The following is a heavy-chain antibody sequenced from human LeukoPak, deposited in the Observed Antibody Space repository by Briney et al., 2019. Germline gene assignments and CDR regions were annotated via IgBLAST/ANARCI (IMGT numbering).Heavy chain of an antibody. J-gene: IGHJ4*02. V-gene: IGHV3-7*01. CDR2: IEQDGSEK. CDR3: ARRIVGPTSGGDY. Sequence: GGSLRLSCAASGFTFSSYWMRWVRQAPGKGLELVANIEQDGSEKYYVDSVQGRFTISRDNAKNSLHLQMNSLRVEDTAVYYCARRIVGPTSGGDYWGQGTPVTVSS. D-gene: IGHD1-26*01. CDR1: GFTFSSYW.